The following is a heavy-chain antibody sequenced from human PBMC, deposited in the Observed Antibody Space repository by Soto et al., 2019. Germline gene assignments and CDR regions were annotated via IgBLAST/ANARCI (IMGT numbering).Heavy chain of an antibody. CDR2: IWYDGSNK. V-gene: IGHV3-33*01. Sequence: GGSLRLSCAASGFTFSSYGMHWVRQAPGKGLEWVAVIWYDGSNKYYADSVKGRFTISRDNSKNTLYLQMNSLRAEDTAVYYCARGRGPDSSGPIYTPYSFDYRGQGTLVTVSS. CDR3: ARGRGPDSSGPIYTPYSFDY. CDR1: GFTFSSYG. J-gene: IGHJ4*02. D-gene: IGHD3-22*01.